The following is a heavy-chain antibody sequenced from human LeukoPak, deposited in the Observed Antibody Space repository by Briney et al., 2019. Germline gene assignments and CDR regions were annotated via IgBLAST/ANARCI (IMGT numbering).Heavy chain of an antibody. Sequence: GGSLRLSSAASGFTFSSYAMSWVRQAPGKGLEWVSAISGSGGSTYYADSVKGRFTISRDNSKNTLYLQMNSLRAEDTAVYYCASIVVVTAKNPFDPWGQGTLVTVSS. CDR2: ISGSGGST. V-gene: IGHV3-23*01. CDR3: ASIVVVTAKNPFDP. D-gene: IGHD2-21*02. J-gene: IGHJ5*02. CDR1: GFTFSSYA.